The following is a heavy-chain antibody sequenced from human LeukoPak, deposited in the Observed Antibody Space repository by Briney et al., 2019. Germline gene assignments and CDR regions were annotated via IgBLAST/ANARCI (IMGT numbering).Heavy chain of an antibody. V-gene: IGHV4-4*07. CDR1: GCSISSSY. D-gene: IGHD1-26*01. Sequence: SETLSLTCTVSGCSISSSYCSWIRQPAGKGLEWIGRIYTTGSTDSTDFNPSLKSRSTMSVDTSKNQFSLKLGYVTAADTAVYYCAGFGAGSYYWGQGTLVTVSS. CDR2: IYTTGSTDST. J-gene: IGHJ4*02. CDR3: AGFGAGSYY.